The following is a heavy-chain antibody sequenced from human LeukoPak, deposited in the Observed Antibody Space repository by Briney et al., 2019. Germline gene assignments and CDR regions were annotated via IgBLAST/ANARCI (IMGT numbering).Heavy chain of an antibody. V-gene: IGHV3-21*01. CDR2: ISDSSSYI. J-gene: IGHJ4*02. Sequence: GGSLRLSCAASGFTFNNAWMSWVRQAPGKGLEWVSSISDSSSYIYYADSVKGRFTISRDNAKNSLYLQMNSLRAEDTAVYYCARDRAATHLGFFDYWGQGTLVTVSS. CDR1: GFTFNNAW. CDR3: ARDRAATHLGFFDY. D-gene: IGHD1-26*01.